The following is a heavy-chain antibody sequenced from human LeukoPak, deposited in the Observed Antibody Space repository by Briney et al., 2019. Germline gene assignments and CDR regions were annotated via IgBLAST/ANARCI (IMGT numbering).Heavy chain of an antibody. D-gene: IGHD6-19*01. Sequence: SETLSLTCTVSGYSISSGYYWSWIRQPPGKGLEWIGEINHSGSTNYNPSLKSRVTISVDTSKNQFSLKLSSVTAADTAVYYCARNYCSSGWYEPPDYWGQGTLVTVSS. V-gene: IGHV4-38-2*02. CDR1: GYSISSGYY. CDR2: INHSGST. J-gene: IGHJ4*02. CDR3: ARNYCSSGWYEPPDY.